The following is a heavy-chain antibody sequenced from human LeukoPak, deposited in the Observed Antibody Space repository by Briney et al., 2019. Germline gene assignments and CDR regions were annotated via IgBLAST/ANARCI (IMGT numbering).Heavy chain of an antibody. CDR3: ASMYYGEGDY. J-gene: IGHJ4*02. CDR1: GGSISSGGYY. D-gene: IGHD4-17*01. CDR2: INHSGST. Sequence: SQTLSLTCTVSGGSISSGGYYWSWIRRPPGKGLEWIGEINHSGSTNYNPSLKSRVTISVDTSKNQFSLKLSSVTAADTAVYYCASMYYGEGDYWGQGTLVTVSS. V-gene: IGHV4-30-2*01.